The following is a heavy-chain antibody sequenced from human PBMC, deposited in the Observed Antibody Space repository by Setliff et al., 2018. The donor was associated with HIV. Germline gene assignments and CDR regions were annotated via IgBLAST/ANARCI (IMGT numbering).Heavy chain of an antibody. CDR2: ISAYNGNT. V-gene: IGHV1-18*01. Sequence: ASVKVSCKASGYTFTSYGISWVRQAPGQGLEWMGWISAYNGNTNYAQKLQGRVTMTTDTSTSTAYMELRSLRSDDTAVYYCAKITIFGRVYGNGDSTLEGRVVVGAPSIINRRNPLQPLPWG. D-gene: IGHD3-3*01. CDR3: AKITIFGRVYGNGDSTLEGRVVVGAPSIINRRNPLQPLP. J-gene: IGHJ5*02. CDR1: GYTFTSYG.